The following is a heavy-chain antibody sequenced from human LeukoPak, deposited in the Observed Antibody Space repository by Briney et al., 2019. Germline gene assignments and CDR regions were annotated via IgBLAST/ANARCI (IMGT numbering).Heavy chain of an antibody. J-gene: IGHJ4*02. CDR2: LYYTGTT. V-gene: IGHV4-39*07. Sequence: SETLSLTCTVSGASISSESYYWVWLRQPPGKGLEWIASLYYTGTTFYNPSLKSRAIVSLHTAVNQFSLRLTSVTAADTAIYHCARVRHYMYYFDFWGQGTLVTAPS. CDR1: GASISSESYY. CDR3: ARVRHYMYYFDF. D-gene: IGHD3-10*01.